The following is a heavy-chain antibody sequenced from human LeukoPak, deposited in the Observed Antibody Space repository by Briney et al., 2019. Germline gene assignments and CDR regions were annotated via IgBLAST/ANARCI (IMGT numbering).Heavy chain of an antibody. J-gene: IGHJ4*02. CDR3: ARVDCSSTSCRASPFDY. CDR2: TSAYNGNT. D-gene: IGHD2-2*01. V-gene: IGHV1-18*01. CDR1: GYTFTSYG. Sequence: ASVKVSCKASGYTFTSYGISWVRQAPGQGLEWMGWTSAYNGNTNYAQKLQGRVTMTTDTSTSTAYMELRSLRSDDTAVYYCARVDCSSTSCRASPFDYWGQGILVTVSS.